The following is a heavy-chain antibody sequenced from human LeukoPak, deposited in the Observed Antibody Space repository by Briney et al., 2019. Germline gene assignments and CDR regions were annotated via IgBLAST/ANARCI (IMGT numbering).Heavy chain of an antibody. D-gene: IGHD1-26*01. Sequence: GGSLRLSCAASGFTFSSYAMHWVRQAPGKGLEYVSAISSNGGSTYYANSVKGRFTISRDNSKNTLYLQMGSLRAEDMAVYYCARGSESFGTWGFDYWGQGTLVTVSS. CDR3: ARGSESFGTWGFDY. V-gene: IGHV3-64*01. CDR1: GFTFSSYA. CDR2: ISSNGGST. J-gene: IGHJ4*02.